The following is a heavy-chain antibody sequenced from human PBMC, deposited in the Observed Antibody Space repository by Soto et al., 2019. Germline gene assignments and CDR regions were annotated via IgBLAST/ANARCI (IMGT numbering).Heavy chain of an antibody. CDR2: ISSTGLYT. CDR1: GITFGSRA. CDR3: TKSWLFEKNWFDP. Sequence: PGGSLRLSCVASGITFGSRAMSWVRQAPGEGLEWVSDISSTGLYTYLADSVKGRFTISRDNSKNTLYLQMNSLRVDDTAVYFCTKSWLFEKNWFDPWGQGTLVTVS. J-gene: IGHJ5*02. V-gene: IGHV3-23*01. D-gene: IGHD3-22*01.